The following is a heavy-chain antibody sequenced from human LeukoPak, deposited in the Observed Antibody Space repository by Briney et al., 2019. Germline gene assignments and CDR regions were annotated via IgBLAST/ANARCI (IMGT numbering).Heavy chain of an antibody. Sequence: GALRLSCAASGFTFSSYVMHWGRRTPGKGLEWVAVISYDASNKYYADSVKGRFTISRDNSKNTLDLQMNSLRAEDTAVYYCAKSHGYSYGFDYWGQGTLVTVSS. CDR1: GFTFSSYV. CDR3: AKSHGYSYGFDY. J-gene: IGHJ4*02. V-gene: IGHV3-30*18. D-gene: IGHD5-18*01. CDR2: ISYDASNK.